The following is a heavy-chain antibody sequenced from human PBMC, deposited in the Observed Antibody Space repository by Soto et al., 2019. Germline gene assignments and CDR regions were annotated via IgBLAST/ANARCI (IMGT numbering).Heavy chain of an antibody. J-gene: IGHJ4*02. CDR2: LYSGRP. Sequence: QLQLQESGPGLVKPSETLSLTCAVTGASITRGGFHWGWIRQSPGQVLEWIGSLYSGRPYYNPSLKSRVTIPAGTSKDDFSLRLTSVTAADTAVYYCARRGSGHTFDYWGQGTLVTVSS. V-gene: IGHV4-39*02. D-gene: IGHD3-10*01. CDR3: ARRGSGHTFDY. CDR1: GASITRGGFH.